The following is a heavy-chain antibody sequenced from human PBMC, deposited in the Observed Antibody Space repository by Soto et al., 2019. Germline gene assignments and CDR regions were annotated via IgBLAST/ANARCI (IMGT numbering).Heavy chain of an antibody. V-gene: IGHV4-31*03. D-gene: IGHD3-22*01. J-gene: IGHJ4*02. CDR1: GGSISSGGYY. CDR3: ARHDSSGPKTRFDY. CDR2: IYYSGST. Sequence: QVQLQESGPGLVKPSQTLSLTCTVSGGSISSGGYYWSWIRQHPGKGLEWIGYIYYSGSTYYNPCLKSRVTISVDTSKNQFSLKLSSVTAADTAVYYCARHDSSGPKTRFDYWGQGTLVTVSS.